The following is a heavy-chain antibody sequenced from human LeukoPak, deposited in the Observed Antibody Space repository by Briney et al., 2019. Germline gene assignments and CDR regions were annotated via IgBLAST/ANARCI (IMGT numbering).Heavy chain of an antibody. J-gene: IGHJ4*02. V-gene: IGHV4-4*02. CDR3: AGLVGRYSSGLYYYYFDY. CDR2: MYLSGTT. CDR1: GFTFSSTS. D-gene: IGHD3-22*01. Sequence: GSLRLSCAASGFTFSSTSMSWVRQPPGKGLEWIGEMYLSGTTHSNPSVKSRVTISIDKSKNQFFLNLSSVTAADTAVYYCAGLVGRYSSGLYYYYFDYWGRGTLVTVSS.